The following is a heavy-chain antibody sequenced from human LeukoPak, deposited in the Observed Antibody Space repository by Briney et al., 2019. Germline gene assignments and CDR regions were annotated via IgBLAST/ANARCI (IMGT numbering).Heavy chain of an antibody. CDR1: GFTVSSNY. D-gene: IGHD4-17*01. V-gene: IGHV3-66*01. CDR3: ARDSVGYGDYYYGMDV. Sequence: PGGSLRLSCAASGFTVSSNYMSWVRQAPGKGLEWVSVIYSGGSTYYADSVKGRFTISRDNSKNTLYLQMNSLRAEDTAVYYCARDSVGYGDYYYGMDVWGQGTTVTVSS. J-gene: IGHJ6*02. CDR2: IYSGGST.